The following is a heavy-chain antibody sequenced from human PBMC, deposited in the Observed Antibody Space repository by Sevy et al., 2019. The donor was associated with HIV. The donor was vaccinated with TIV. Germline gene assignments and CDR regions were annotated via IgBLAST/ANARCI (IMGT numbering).Heavy chain of an antibody. V-gene: IGHV3-23*01. CDR1: GFALYDYS. CDR2: LSFGCGKI. Sequence: GGSLRLSCAASGFALYDYSMSWIRQAPGKGLEWVATLSFGCGKINYADSVKGGFTISRDNSKNSFYLQMDNLRVEDTALYYCAREGCTRPHDYWGQGSRVTVSS. CDR3: AREGCTRPHDY. D-gene: IGHD2-8*01. J-gene: IGHJ4*02.